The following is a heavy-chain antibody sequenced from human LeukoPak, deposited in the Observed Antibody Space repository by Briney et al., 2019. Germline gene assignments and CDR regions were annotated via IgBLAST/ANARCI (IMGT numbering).Heavy chain of an antibody. D-gene: IGHD3-22*01. CDR1: GASISNTGYY. V-gene: IGHV4-61*05. J-gene: IGHJ3*02. CDR3: ARTIPSYYYDSSSYAFDI. CDR2: IYYSGST. Sequence: SETLSLTCTVSGASISNTGYYWGWIRQPPGKGLEWIGYIYYSGSTNYNPSLKSRVTISVDTSKNQFSLKLSSVTAADTAVYYCARTIPSYYYDSSSYAFDIWGQGTMVTVSS.